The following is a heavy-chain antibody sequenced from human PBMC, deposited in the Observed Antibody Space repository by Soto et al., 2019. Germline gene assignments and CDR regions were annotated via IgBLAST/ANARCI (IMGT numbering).Heavy chain of an antibody. CDR1: GFTFSSYA. CDR2: ISYDGSNK. Sequence: QVQLVESGGGVVQPGRSLRLSCAASGFTFSSYAMHWVRQAPGKGLEWVAVISYDGSNKYYADSVKGRFTISRDNSKNTLYLQMNSLRAEDTAVYYCARDFRGGSYSDYWGQGTLVTVSS. CDR3: ARDFRGGSYSDY. J-gene: IGHJ4*02. V-gene: IGHV3-30-3*01. D-gene: IGHD1-26*01.